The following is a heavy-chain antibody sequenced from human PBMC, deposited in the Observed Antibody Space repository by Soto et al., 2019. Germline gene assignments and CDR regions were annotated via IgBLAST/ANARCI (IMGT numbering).Heavy chain of an antibody. Sequence: GGSLRLSCAASGFTFSSYSMSWVRQAPGKGLEWVSYISSSSSTIYYADSVKGRFTISRDNAKNSLYLQMNSLRDEDTAVYYCAGGYSLGIGYYYYGMDVWGQGTTVTVSS. D-gene: IGHD5-18*01. V-gene: IGHV3-48*02. CDR2: ISSSSSTI. CDR1: GFTFSSYS. J-gene: IGHJ6*02. CDR3: AGGYSLGIGYYYYGMDV.